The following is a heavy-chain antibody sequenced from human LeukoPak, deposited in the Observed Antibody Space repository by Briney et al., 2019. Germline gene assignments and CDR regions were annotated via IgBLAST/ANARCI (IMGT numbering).Heavy chain of an antibody. V-gene: IGHV5-51*01. CDR1: GYSFTTYW. D-gene: IGHD3-3*01. J-gene: IGHJ4*02. CDR3: ARVRSDYYTSLDY. Sequence: GESLKISCKGSGYSFTTYWIGWVRQLPGKGLAWMGIIYPGDSDTRYSPSFHGQVTISADKSISTAYLQWSSLKASDTAVYYCARVRSDYYTSLDYWGQGTLVTVSS. CDR2: IYPGDSDT.